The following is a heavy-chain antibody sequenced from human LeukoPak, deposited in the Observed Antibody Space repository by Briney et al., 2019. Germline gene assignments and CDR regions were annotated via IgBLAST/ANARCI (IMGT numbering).Heavy chain of an antibody. V-gene: IGHV3-73*01. Sequence: PGGSLRLSCAASGFTFSGSAMHWVRQASGKGLEWVGRIRSKANSYATAYAASVKGRFTISRDDSKTTAYLQMNSLKTEDTAVYYCTRSNSSSWQYNWFDPWGQGTLVTVSS. D-gene: IGHD6-13*01. CDR3: TRSNSSSWQYNWFDP. J-gene: IGHJ5*02. CDR2: IRSKANSYAT. CDR1: GFTFSGSA.